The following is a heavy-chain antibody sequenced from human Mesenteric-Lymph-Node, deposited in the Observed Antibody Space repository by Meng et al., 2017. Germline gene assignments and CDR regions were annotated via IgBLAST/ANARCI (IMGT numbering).Heavy chain of an antibody. Sequence: QVQLQESGPGLVKPTQTLSLTCTVSGGSIRSGGYYWSWIRQHPGKGLEWIGYIYYSGTTYYNPCLKSRVTISVDTSKIQFSLKLSSVTAADTAVYYCAAMDESSGYLRAFDIWGQGTMVTVSS. V-gene: IGHV4-31*03. J-gene: IGHJ3*02. CDR3: AAMDESSGYLRAFDI. D-gene: IGHD3-22*01. CDR2: IYYSGTT. CDR1: GGSIRSGGYY.